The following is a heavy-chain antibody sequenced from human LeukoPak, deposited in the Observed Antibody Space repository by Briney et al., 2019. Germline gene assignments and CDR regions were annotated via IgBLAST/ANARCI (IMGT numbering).Heavy chain of an antibody. CDR2: IYYSGST. J-gene: IGHJ4*02. CDR1: GDSVSSGSYY. Sequence: SETLSLTCTVSGDSVSSGSYYWSWIRQPPGKGLEWIGYIYYSGSTNYNPSLKSRVTISVDTSKNQFSLKLSSVTAADTAVYYCARIYDSSGYFLLDYWGQGTLVTVSS. V-gene: IGHV4-61*01. D-gene: IGHD3-22*01. CDR3: ARIYDSSGYFLLDY.